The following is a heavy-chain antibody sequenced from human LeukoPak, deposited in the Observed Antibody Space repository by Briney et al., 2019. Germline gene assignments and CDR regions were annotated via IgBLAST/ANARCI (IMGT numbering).Heavy chain of an antibody. Sequence: ASVKVSCKVSGYTLTGLSMHWVRQAPGKGLEWMGGFDPEDGETIYAQKFQGRVTMTEDTSTDTAYMELSSLRSEDTAVYYCATALSVEGYFDYWGQGTLVTVSS. V-gene: IGHV1-24*01. CDR1: GYTLTGLS. CDR3: ATALSVEGYFDY. CDR2: FDPEDGET. D-gene: IGHD1-1*01. J-gene: IGHJ4*02.